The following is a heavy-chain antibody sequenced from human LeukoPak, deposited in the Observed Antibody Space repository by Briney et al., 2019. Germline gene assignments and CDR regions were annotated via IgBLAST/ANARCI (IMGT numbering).Heavy chain of an antibody. CDR3: ARTLVIPNWFDP. CDR1: GDTFSSYA. V-gene: IGHV1-69*13. CDR2: IIPIFGTA. D-gene: IGHD3-9*01. Sequence: GASVKVSSKASGDTFSSYAISWVRQAPGQGLEWMGGIIPIFGTANYAQKFQGRVTITADESTSTAYMELSSLRSEDTAVYYCARTLVIPNWFDPWGQGTLVTVSS. J-gene: IGHJ5*02.